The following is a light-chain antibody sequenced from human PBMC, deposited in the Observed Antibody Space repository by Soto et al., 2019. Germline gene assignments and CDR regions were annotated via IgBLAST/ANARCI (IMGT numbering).Light chain of an antibody. CDR3: VLFMGSGVRG. CDR1: SGSVYSSHY. J-gene: IGLJ3*02. Sequence: QTVVTQEPSFSVSPGGTVTLTCGLSSGSVYSSHYPSWYQQTPGQAPRTLIYNTNTLSSGVPDRFSGSILGNNAGLTITGGQADDESDYYSVLFMGSGVRGFGGGTKLTVL. V-gene: IGLV8-61*01. CDR2: NTN.